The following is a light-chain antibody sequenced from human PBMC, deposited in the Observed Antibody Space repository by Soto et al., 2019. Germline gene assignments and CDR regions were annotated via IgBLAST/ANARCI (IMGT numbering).Light chain of an antibody. V-gene: IGKV3-20*01. J-gene: IGKJ2*01. CDR1: QSVSNNY. CDR2: GAS. CDR3: QQYGSTPYT. Sequence: EVVMTQSPGTLSLSPGERATLSCRASQSVSNNYLAWYQQRPGHAPRLLIYGASKRATDIPDKFSGSGSGTDFTLSVNRLEPEDVAVYYCQQYGSTPYTFGQGTKLEIE.